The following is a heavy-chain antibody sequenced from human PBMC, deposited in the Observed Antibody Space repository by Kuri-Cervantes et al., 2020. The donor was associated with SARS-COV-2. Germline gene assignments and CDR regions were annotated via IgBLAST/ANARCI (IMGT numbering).Heavy chain of an antibody. CDR2: TYYRSSYYN. V-gene: IGHV6-1*01. CDR3: AREGLVTAYYYYMDV. CDR1: GDSVSSTSAA. Sequence: SETLSLTCAISGDSVSSTSAAWNWIRQSPSGGLEWLGRTYYRSSYYNDYAVSVKGRITITADTSKNQFSLHLSSVTAADTAVYYCAREGLVTAYYYYMDVWGKGTTVTVSS. D-gene: IGHD5-18*01. J-gene: IGHJ6*03.